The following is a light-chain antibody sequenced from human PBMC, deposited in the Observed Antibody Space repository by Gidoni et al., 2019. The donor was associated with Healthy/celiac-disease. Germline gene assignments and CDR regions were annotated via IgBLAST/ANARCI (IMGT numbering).Light chain of an antibody. CDR3: KQYNNWPRT. CDR2: GAS. Sequence: EIVLTQPPATLSVSPGERATLSCRASQSVSSNLAWYQQKPGQAHRLLIYGASTRATGIPARFSGSGSGTEFTLTISSLQSEDFAVYYCKQYNNWPRTFGQGTKLEIK. J-gene: IGKJ2*01. CDR1: QSVSSN. V-gene: IGKV3-15*01.